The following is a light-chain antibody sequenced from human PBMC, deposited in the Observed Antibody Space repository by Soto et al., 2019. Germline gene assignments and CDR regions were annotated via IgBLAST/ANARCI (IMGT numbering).Light chain of an antibody. CDR1: QSLVHSDGHTY. V-gene: IGKV2-24*01. CDR2: KIS. Sequence: DVVMTQTPLSSRVTLGQPASISCRSSQSLVHSDGHTYLSWLHQRPGQPPRVLIYKISNRFSGVPDRFSGRGAGTDFTLKISRVEAEDVGVYYSMQATQYPRTFGQGTKGDIK. CDR3: MQATQYPRT. J-gene: IGKJ1*01.